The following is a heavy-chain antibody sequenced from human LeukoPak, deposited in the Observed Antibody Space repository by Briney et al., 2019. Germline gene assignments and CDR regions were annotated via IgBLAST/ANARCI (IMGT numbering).Heavy chain of an antibody. CDR2: IYPDDSDA. CDR1: GYSFTTYW. D-gene: IGHD2-2*01. V-gene: IGHV5-51*01. J-gene: IGHJ4*02. CDR3: ARQGYCSSTSCYVDF. Sequence: GESLKISCKGSGYSFTTYWLAWVRQVPGKGLEWMGIIYPDDSDARYRPSFQGQVTISADKSISTAYLQWSSLKASDSAMYYCARQGYCSSTSCYVDFWGQGTLVTVSS.